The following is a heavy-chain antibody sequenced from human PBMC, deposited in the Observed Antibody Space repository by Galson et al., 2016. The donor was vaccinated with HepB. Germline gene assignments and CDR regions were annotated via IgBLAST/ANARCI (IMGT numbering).Heavy chain of an antibody. J-gene: IGHJ6*02. CDR2: ISYDGSHK. V-gene: IGHV3-30*18. D-gene: IGHD4/OR15-4a*01. CDR3: AKEVEVLYYYYGLDV. Sequence: SLRLSCAASGFTFRNFGMHWVRQAPGKGLEWVASISYDGSHKYYVDSVKGRFTISRDTSKNTLFLQMNSLRAEDTAVYYCAKEVEVLYYYYGLDVWGQGTTVIVSS. CDR1: GFTFRNFG.